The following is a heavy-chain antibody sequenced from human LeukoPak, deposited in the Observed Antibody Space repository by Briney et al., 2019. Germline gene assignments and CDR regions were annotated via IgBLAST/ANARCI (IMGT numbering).Heavy chain of an antibody. CDR3: ARGSRLQSFDY. CDR2: INHSGST. Sequence: SETLSLTCAVYGGSFSGYYWSWIRQPPGKGLEWTGEINHSGSTNYNPSLKSRVTISVDTSKNQFSLKLSSVTAADTAVYYCARGSRLQSFDYWGQGTLVTVSS. V-gene: IGHV4-34*01. J-gene: IGHJ4*02. CDR1: GGSFSGYY.